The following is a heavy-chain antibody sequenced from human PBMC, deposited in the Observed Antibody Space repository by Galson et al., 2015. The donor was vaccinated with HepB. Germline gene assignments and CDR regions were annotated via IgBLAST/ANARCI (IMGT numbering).Heavy chain of an antibody. CDR3: ARVRHQLVGVVHWYFDL. CDR2: IIPILGIA. Sequence: SCKASGGTFSIYTIRWVRQAPGQGLEWMGRIIPILGIANYAQKFKGRVTITADKSTSTAYMELSSLRSEGTDVYYCARVRHQLVGVVHWYFDLWGRGTLVTVSS. CDR1: GGTFSIYT. J-gene: IGHJ2*01. V-gene: IGHV1-69*02. D-gene: IGHD6-13*01.